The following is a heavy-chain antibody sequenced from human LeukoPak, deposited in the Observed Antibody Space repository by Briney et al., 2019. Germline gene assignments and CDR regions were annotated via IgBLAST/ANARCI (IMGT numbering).Heavy chain of an antibody. CDR2: ISGSGGST. D-gene: IGHD6-13*01. CDR1: GFTFSSYA. Sequence: GGSLRLSCAASGFTFSSYAMSWVRQAPGKGLEWVSAISGSGGSTYYADSVKGRFTISRDNSKNTLYLQMNSLRAEDTAVYYCGKVPPLPGIALLYFDYWGQGTLVTVSS. V-gene: IGHV3-23*01. CDR3: GKVPPLPGIALLYFDY. J-gene: IGHJ4*02.